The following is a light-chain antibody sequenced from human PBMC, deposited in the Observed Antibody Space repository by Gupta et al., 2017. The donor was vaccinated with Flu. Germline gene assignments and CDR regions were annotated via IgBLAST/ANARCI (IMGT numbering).Light chain of an antibody. CDR1: SGHTSYA. J-gene: IGLJ2*01. V-gene: IGLV4-69*01. CDR3: TTWANGIHDCV. Sequence: QLVLTQSPSASASLGASVKLTCTLRSGHTSYAIAWYQQQQEQGPRYLMNLTIYGSHNRGEGITDRFAGSNSGDARSLTISSLQSEDEADYYCTTWANGIHDCVFGGGTKITVL. CDR2: LTIYGSH.